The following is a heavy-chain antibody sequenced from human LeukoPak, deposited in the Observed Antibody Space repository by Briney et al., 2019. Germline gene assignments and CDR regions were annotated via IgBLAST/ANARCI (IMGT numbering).Heavy chain of an antibody. CDR2: IYPGDSDT. D-gene: IGHD2/OR15-2a*01. Sequence: GESLKISCQGSGYPFTNYWIGWVRQMSGKGLEWMGIIYPGDSDTRYSPSFQGQVTISADKSISTAYLQWSSLKASDTAMYYCAKIVGGAPTWIDYWGQGTLVTVSS. CDR1: GYPFTNYW. V-gene: IGHV5-51*01. CDR3: AKIVGGAPTWIDY. J-gene: IGHJ4*02.